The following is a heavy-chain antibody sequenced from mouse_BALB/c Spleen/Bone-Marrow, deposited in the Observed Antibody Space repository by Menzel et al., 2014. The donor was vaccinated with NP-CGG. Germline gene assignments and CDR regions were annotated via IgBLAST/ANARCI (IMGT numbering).Heavy chain of an antibody. CDR1: GYSFTGYN. J-gene: IGHJ4*01. Sequence: VQLKQSGPELEKPGASVKISCKASGYSFTGYNMNWVKQSNGKSLEWIGDIDPYYGGTSYDQKLKDKATLTVDKSSSTAYMQLKSLTSEDSAVYYCAISVSLRAMDYWGQGTSVTVSS. D-gene: IGHD1-1*01. V-gene: IGHV1-39*01. CDR2: IDPYYGGT. CDR3: AISVSLRAMDY.